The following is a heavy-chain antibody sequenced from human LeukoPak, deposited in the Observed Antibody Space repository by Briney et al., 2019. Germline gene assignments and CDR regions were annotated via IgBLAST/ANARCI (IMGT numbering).Heavy chain of an antibody. Sequence: QPGGSLRLSCAASGFTFSSHWMNWVRQAPGKGLEWVANIKQDGSEKYYLDSVKGRFTISRDNAKNSLYLQMNSLRAEDTAVYYCARIRSGWLSFDYWGQGTLVTVSS. CDR3: ARIRSGWLSFDY. CDR2: IKQDGSEK. J-gene: IGHJ4*02. CDR1: GFTFSSHW. V-gene: IGHV3-7*01. D-gene: IGHD6-19*01.